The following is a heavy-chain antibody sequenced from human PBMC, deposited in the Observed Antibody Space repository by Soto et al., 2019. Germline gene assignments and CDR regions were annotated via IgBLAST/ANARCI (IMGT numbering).Heavy chain of an antibody. D-gene: IGHD3-16*01. CDR1: GFSFSDSW. J-gene: IGHJ6*02. CDR2: INPGGSEK. CDR3: ASLGRHG. V-gene: IGHV3-7*01. Sequence: GGSVRLSCVASGFSFSDSWVDWVRQAPGKGPEWVANINPGGSEKNYVDSVKGRFTISRDNAKNSLFLQMSNLRAEDTAVYYCASLGRHGWGQGTTVTVSS.